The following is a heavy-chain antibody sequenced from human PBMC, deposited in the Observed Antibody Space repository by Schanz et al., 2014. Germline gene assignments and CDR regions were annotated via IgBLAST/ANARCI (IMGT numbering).Heavy chain of an antibody. CDR3: AKDRWRATVMVDAFDI. CDR2: IGGSGGST. CDR1: GFTFSSYL. Sequence: DVQLVESGGGLVKPGGSLRLSCAASGFTFSSYLMSWVRQAPGKGLEWVSGIGGSGGSTDYADSVKGRFTISRDNSKNTVHLQMNSLRAEDTAVYFCAKDRWRATVMVDAFDIWGQGTKVTVSS. V-gene: IGHV3-23*04. D-gene: IGHD4-4*01. J-gene: IGHJ3*02.